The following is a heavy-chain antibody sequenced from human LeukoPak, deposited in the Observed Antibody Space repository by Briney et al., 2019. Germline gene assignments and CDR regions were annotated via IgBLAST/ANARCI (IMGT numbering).Heavy chain of an antibody. CDR1: GFTVTNNY. D-gene: IGHD6-13*01. CDR3: ARDRGAAAGD. J-gene: IGHJ4*02. CDR2: SYSGGST. Sequence: GGSLRLSCVASGFTVTNNYMSWVRQAPGKGLEWVSVSYSGGSTHYADSVKGRFTISRDNSKNTLYLQMNSLRAEDTAVYYCARDRGAAAGDWDQGTLVTVSS. V-gene: IGHV3-53*01.